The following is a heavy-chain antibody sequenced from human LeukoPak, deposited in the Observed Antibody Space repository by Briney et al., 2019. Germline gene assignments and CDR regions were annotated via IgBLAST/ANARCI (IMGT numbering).Heavy chain of an antibody. CDR2: IHYSGST. Sequence: PSETLSLTCTVSGGSISSSSYYWGWIRQPPGKGLEWIGSIHYSGSTNYNPSLKSRVTISVDTSKNQFSLKLSSVTAADTAVYYCARGRSQGYCSGGSCYIWFDPWGQGTLVTVSS. CDR1: GGSISSSSYY. J-gene: IGHJ5*02. D-gene: IGHD2-15*01. V-gene: IGHV4-39*07. CDR3: ARGRSQGYCSGGSCYIWFDP.